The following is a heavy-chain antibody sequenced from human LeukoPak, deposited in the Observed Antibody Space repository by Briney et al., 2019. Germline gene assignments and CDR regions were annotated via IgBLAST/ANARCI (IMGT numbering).Heavy chain of an antibody. CDR2: IYYSGST. CDR1: GGSISSSSYY. J-gene: IGHJ4*02. D-gene: IGHD3-16*01. V-gene: IGHV4-39*01. CDR3: ARQLWGSYFVY. Sequence: PSETLSLTCTVSGGSISSSSYYWGWIRQPPGKGLEWIGSIYYSGSTYYNPSLKSRVTISVDTSKNQFSLKLSSVTAADTAVYYCARQLWGSYFVYWGQGTLVTVSS.